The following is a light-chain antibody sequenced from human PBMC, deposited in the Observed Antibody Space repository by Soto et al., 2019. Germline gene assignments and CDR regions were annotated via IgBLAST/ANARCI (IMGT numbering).Light chain of an antibody. V-gene: IGKV4-1*01. CDR2: WAS. CDR3: HPYYNWLRVT. Sequence: IVMTQSPDSLAVSLGERATINCKSSQSVLHSSNNKNYLAWYQQKSGQPPKLLIYWASTRESGVPDRFSGRASCGDGAVSVRSLHAEDVAVYYCHPYYNWLRVTVGPGPKVDI. CDR1: QSVLHSSNNKNY. J-gene: IGKJ3*01.